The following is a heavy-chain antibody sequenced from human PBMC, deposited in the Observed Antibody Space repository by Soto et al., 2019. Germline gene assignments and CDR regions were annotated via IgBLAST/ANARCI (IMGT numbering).Heavy chain of an antibody. J-gene: IGHJ6*02. CDR2: FDREVGEA. CDR3: ATDLLLHGMDF. V-gene: IGHV1-24*01. CDR1: GYSLSRLS. Sequence: ASVKVSCKASGYSLSRLSVHWVRQAPGKGLEWMGVFDREVGEAIYAQKFQDRVTMTADTSTDTAYMDLNSLRSDDTAVYYCATDLLLHGMDFWGQGTTVTVSS.